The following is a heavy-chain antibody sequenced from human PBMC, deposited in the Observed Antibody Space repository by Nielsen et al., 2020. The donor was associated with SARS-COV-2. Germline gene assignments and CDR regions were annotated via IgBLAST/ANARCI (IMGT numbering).Heavy chain of an antibody. Sequence: ASVKVSCKASGYTFTSYGISWVRQAPGQGLEWMGWISAYNGNTNYAQKLQGRVTMTTDTSTSTAYMELRSLRSDDTAVYYCARGYSYRPQYHNWFDPWGQGTLVTVSS. CDR2: ISAYNGNT. V-gene: IGHV1-18*01. CDR1: GYTFTSYG. J-gene: IGHJ5*02. CDR3: ARGYSYRPQYHNWFDP. D-gene: IGHD5-18*01.